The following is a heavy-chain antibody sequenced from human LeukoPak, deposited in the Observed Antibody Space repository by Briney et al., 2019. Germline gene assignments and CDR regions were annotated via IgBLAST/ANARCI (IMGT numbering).Heavy chain of an antibody. D-gene: IGHD6-19*01. CDR1: GFTFSSYA. J-gene: IGHJ4*02. Sequence: PGGSLRLSCAASGFTFSSYAMSWVRQAPGKGLEWVSAISGSGGSTYYADSVRGRFTISRDNSKNTLYLQMNSLRAEDTAVYYCAKDVLSIAVAGLDYWGQGTLVTVSS. CDR2: ISGSGGST. V-gene: IGHV3-23*01. CDR3: AKDVLSIAVAGLDY.